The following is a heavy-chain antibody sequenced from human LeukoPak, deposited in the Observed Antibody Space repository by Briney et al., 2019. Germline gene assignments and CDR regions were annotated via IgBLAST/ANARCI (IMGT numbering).Heavy chain of an antibody. J-gene: IGHJ4*02. CDR2: ISTTSSTI. V-gene: IGHV3-48*01. Sequence: GGSLRLSCAASRFTFSSYSMNWVRHAPGKGLELVSYISTTSSTIYYADSVKGRFTISRDNAKNSLYLQMNSLRAEDTAVYYCAREGYYYGSGSPYCFDRWGQGTLVTVSS. CDR3: AREGYYYGSGSPYCFDR. CDR1: RFTFSSYS. D-gene: IGHD3-10*01.